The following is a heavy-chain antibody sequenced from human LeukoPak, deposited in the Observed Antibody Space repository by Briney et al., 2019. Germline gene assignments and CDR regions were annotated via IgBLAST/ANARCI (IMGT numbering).Heavy chain of an antibody. V-gene: IGHV1-46*01. Sequence: ASVKVSCTAFGYSLTNYYVHWVRQAPGQGLEWMGEINPSGGSTSYAQKFQGRITVTRDAYTNTVYMDLSSLRSEDTATYYCARGAPTTRIGAGRFDYWGQGSLLTVAS. CDR1: GYSLTNYY. CDR3: ARGAPTTRIGAGRFDY. J-gene: IGHJ4*02. D-gene: IGHD5-12*01. CDR2: INPSGGST.